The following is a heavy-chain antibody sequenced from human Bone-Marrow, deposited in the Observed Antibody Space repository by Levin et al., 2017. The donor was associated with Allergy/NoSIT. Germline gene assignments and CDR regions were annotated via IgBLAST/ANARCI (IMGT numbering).Heavy chain of an antibody. Sequence: PSETLSLTCAVSGGSISSSNWWSWVRQPPGKGLEWIGEIYHSGSTNYNPSLKSRVTISVDKSKNQFSLKLSSVTAADTAVYYCARGKLNGIAAAGPAQILYRRCCYSDWYFDLWGRGTLVTVSS. J-gene: IGHJ2*01. D-gene: IGHD6-13*01. V-gene: IGHV4-4*02. CDR1: GGSISSSNW. CDR2: IYHSGST. CDR3: ARGKLNGIAAAGPAQILYRRCCYSDWYFDL.